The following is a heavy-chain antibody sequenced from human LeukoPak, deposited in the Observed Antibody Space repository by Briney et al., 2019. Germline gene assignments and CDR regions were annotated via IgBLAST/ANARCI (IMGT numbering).Heavy chain of an antibody. J-gene: IGHJ4*02. D-gene: IGHD6-19*01. CDR1: GFTLRSYW. V-gene: IGHV3-74*01. Sequence: GGSLRLSCAASGFTLRSYWMHWVRQAPGKGLVWVSRINSDGISTTYADSVKGRFTISSDNAKNTLYLQMNSLRAEDTAVYYCARDPDRSGWSTFEYWGQGTLVTVSS. CDR3: ARDPDRSGWSTFEY. CDR2: INSDGIST.